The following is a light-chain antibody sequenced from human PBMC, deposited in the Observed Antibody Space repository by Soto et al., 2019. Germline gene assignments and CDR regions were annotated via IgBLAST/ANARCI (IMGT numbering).Light chain of an antibody. CDR1: SSNIGARYD. Sequence: QSVLTQPPSVSGAPGQRVTISCTGSSSNIGARYDVHWYQHLPGTAPKLLIYGNSNRPSGVPDRSSGSKSGTSASLAITGLQAEDEADYYCQSYDSSLSGSYVFGTGTKVTVL. J-gene: IGLJ1*01. V-gene: IGLV1-40*01. CDR2: GNS. CDR3: QSYDSSLSGSYV.